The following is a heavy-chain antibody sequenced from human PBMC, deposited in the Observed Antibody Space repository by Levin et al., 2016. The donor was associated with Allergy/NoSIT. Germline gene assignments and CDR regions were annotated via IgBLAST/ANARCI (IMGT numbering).Heavy chain of an antibody. Sequence: GESLKISCAASAFTVSSYTMSWVRQAPGKGLEWVSAISGSGGSTYYADSVKGRFTISRDSSKNTLYLQLNSLRVEDTAVYYCATRSGCWGQGTLVTVSS. J-gene: IGHJ4*02. D-gene: IGHD2-15*01. CDR3: ATRSGC. V-gene: IGHV3-23*01. CDR2: ISGSGGST. CDR1: AFTVSSYT.